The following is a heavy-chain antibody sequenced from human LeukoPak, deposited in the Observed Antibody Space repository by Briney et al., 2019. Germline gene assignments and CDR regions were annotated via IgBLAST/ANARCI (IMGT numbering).Heavy chain of an antibody. J-gene: IGHJ4*02. CDR2: IKQDGSEK. D-gene: IGHD1-14*01. V-gene: IGHV3-7*01. Sequence: GGSLRLSCAASGFTFSTYWMSWVRQAPGKGLELVANIKQDGSEKYYVDSVKGRFTISRDNAKNSLYLQVNSLRAEDTAVYYCARNQRRLDYWGQGTLVTVSS. CDR3: ARNQRRLDY. CDR1: GFTFSTYW.